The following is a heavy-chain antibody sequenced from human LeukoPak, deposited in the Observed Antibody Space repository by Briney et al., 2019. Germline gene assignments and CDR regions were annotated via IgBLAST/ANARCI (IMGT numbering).Heavy chain of an antibody. V-gene: IGHV5-51*01. D-gene: IGHD2-15*01. CDR3: ARHRDVVVVEFDY. J-gene: IGHJ4*02. CDR1: GYSFTSYW. CDR2: IYPGDSDT. Sequence: GESLKISCQGSGYSFTSYWIGWVRQMPGKGLEWMGIIYPGDSDTRYSPSFQGQVTISADKSISTAYLQWSSLKASDTAMYYCARHRDVVVVEFDYWGQGTLVTVSS.